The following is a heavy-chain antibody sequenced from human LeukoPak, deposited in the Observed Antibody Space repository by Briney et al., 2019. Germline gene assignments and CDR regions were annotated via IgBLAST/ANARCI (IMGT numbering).Heavy chain of an antibody. D-gene: IGHD2-2*01. CDR3: ARDVFCSSTSCPMWGAFDI. CDR1: GGSISSYY. Sequence: PSETLSLTCTVSGGSISSYYWSWIRQPPGKGLEWIGYIYYSGSTNYNPSLKSRVTISVDTSKNQFSLKLSSVTAADTAVYYCARDVFCSSTSCPMWGAFDIWGQGTMVTVSS. V-gene: IGHV4-59*01. J-gene: IGHJ3*02. CDR2: IYYSGST.